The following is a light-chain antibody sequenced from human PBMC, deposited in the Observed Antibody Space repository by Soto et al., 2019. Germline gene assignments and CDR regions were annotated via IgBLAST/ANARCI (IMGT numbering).Light chain of an antibody. J-gene: IGKJ2*01. Sequence: ESVLTQSPDTLSLSPGERATLSCRASQSVSSGYLAWYQQKPGQAPRLLIYGASSRATGIPDRFSGSGSGTDFSLTISRLEPEDFAVYYCQQYGSSPTYTFGQGTKVDIK. CDR3: QQYGSSPTYT. CDR2: GAS. CDR1: QSVSSGY. V-gene: IGKV3-20*01.